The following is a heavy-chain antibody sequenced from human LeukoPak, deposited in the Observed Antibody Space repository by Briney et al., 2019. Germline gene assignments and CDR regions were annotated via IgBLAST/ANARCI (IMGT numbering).Heavy chain of an antibody. Sequence: TGGSLTLSYAASAFTLATAGMSWVRRPPGRWLEWVTTIDETGTRTHYSDSVKGRFNISRDNSRSILYLQMNRLRGEDTALYYSTKGGGGYYPIDYWGQGTLVTVSS. CDR3: TKGGGGYYPIDY. CDR1: AFTLATAG. D-gene: IGHD3-22*01. J-gene: IGHJ4*02. V-gene: IGHV3-23*01. CDR2: IDETGTRT.